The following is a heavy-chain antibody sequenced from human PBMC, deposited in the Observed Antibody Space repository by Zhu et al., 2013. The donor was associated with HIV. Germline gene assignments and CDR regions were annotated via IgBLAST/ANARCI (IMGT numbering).Heavy chain of an antibody. V-gene: IGHV1-46*01. CDR1: GYNFIHYF. CDR3: ARGRYYYDHDGYYHEYFQV. Sequence: QVQLVQSGAEVKKPGASVKISCKASGYNFIHYFMHWVRLVPGQGLEWMGIINPNGGFTSNSDDFHDRLTMTRDTSTSTVYLELGDLKFEDTATYYCARGRYYYDHDGYYHEYFQVWGQGSLVTVSS. CDR2: INPNGGFT. D-gene: IGHD3-22*01. J-gene: IGHJ1*01.